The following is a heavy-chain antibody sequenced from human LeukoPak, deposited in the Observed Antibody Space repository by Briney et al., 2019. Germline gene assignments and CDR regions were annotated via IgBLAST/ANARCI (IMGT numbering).Heavy chain of an antibody. J-gene: IGHJ4*02. D-gene: IGHD3-22*01. Sequence: ASVKVFCKASGYTFTSYYMHWVRQAPGQGLEWMGIINPSVGSTSYAQKFQGRVTMTRDTSTSTVYMELSSLRSEDTAVYYCARERTGNSDSSGHYDYWGQGTLVTVSS. CDR1: GYTFTSYY. V-gene: IGHV1-46*01. CDR2: INPSVGST. CDR3: ARERTGNSDSSGHYDY.